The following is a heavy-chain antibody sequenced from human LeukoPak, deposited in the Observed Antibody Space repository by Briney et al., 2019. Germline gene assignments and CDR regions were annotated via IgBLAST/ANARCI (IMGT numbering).Heavy chain of an antibody. V-gene: IGHV4-30-4*01. CDR3: ARVAGYYSSTSCYYYYYYGMDV. Sequence: SETLSLTCTVSGGSISSGDYYWSWIRQPPGKGLEWIGYIYYSGSTYYNPSLKSRVTISVDTSKNQFSLKLSSVTAADTAVYYYARVAGYYSSTSCYYYYYYGMDVWGQGTTVTVSS. CDR1: GGSISSGDYY. D-gene: IGHD2-2*03. J-gene: IGHJ6*02. CDR2: IYYSGST.